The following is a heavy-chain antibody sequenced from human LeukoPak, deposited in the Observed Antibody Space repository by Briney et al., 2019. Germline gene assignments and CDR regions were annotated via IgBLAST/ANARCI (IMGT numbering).Heavy chain of an antibody. Sequence: SETLSLTCTVSGGSISSSSYYWGWIRQPPGKGLEWIGSIYYSGSSYYNPSLKSRVTISVDTSKNLFSLKLSSVTAADTAMYYCARLGVTFDIWGQGTMVTVPS. CDR2: IYYSGSS. D-gene: IGHD3-3*01. J-gene: IGHJ3*02. CDR1: GGSISSSSYY. CDR3: ARLGVTFDI. V-gene: IGHV4-39*01.